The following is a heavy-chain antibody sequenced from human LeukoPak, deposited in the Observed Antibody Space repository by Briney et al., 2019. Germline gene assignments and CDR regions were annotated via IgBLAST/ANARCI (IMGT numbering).Heavy chain of an antibody. CDR2: ISAYNGNT. CDR1: GYTFTSYG. J-gene: IGHJ4*02. D-gene: IGHD6-13*01. CDR3: ARSKSRLSSSLENPFDY. Sequence: EASVKVSCKASGYTFTSYGISWVRQAPGQGLEWMGWISAYNGNTNYAQKLQGRVTMTTDTSTSTAYMELRSLRSDDTAVYYCARSKSRLSSSLENPFDYWGQGTLVTVSS. V-gene: IGHV1-18*01.